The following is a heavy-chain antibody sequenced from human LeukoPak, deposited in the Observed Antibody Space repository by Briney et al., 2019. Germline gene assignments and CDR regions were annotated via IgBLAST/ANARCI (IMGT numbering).Heavy chain of an antibody. Sequence: SGPALVKPTQTLTLTCTFSGFSLSTSGMCVNWIRQPPGKALEWLARIDWDDDKYYSTSLKTRLTISKDTSKNQVVLTMTNMDPVDTATYFCARTPRSYGSGSPFDYWGQGTLVTVSS. V-gene: IGHV2-70*11. D-gene: IGHD3-10*01. J-gene: IGHJ4*02. CDR1: GFSLSTSGMC. CDR2: IDWDDDK. CDR3: ARTPRSYGSGSPFDY.